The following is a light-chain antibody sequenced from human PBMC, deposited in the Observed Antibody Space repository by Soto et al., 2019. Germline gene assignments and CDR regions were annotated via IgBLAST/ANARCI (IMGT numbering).Light chain of an antibody. Sequence: DIQMTQSPSSLSASVGDRVTITCRASQGLSNFLAWYQQRPGKVPKLLIYAASTLQSGVPSRFSGSGSGTDFTLTISSRQPEDVATYYCQKYSSAPLTFGGGTKVEIK. CDR2: AAS. CDR1: QGLSNF. V-gene: IGKV1-27*01. CDR3: QKYSSAPLT. J-gene: IGKJ4*01.